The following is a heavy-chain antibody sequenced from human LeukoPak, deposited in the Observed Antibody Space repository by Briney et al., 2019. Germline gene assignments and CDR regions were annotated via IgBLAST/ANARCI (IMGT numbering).Heavy chain of an antibody. V-gene: IGHV4-4*07. CDR2: IYTSGST. D-gene: IGHD2-2*02. Sequence: SETLSLTCTVSGGSISSYYWSWIRQPAGKGLEWIGRIYTSGSTNYNPSLKSRVTMSVDTSKNQFSLKLSSVTVPDPALYYLARGAKYRYYYYMDVWGKGTTVTVSS. CDR3: ARGAKYRYYYYMDV. CDR1: GGSISSYY. J-gene: IGHJ6*03.